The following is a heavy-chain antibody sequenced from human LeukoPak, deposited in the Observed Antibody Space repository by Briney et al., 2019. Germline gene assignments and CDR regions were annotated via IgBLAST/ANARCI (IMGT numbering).Heavy chain of an antibody. V-gene: IGHV1-8*01. J-gene: IGHJ4*02. Sequence: GASVKVSCKASGYTFTSYDINWVRQATGQGLEWMGWMNPNSGNTGYAQKFQGRVTMTRNTSISTAYMEVSSLRSEDTAVYYCARDPGVRNWNGPQFDYWGQGTLVTVSS. CDR1: GYTFTSYD. CDR2: MNPNSGNT. D-gene: IGHD1-20*01. CDR3: ARDPGVRNWNGPQFDY.